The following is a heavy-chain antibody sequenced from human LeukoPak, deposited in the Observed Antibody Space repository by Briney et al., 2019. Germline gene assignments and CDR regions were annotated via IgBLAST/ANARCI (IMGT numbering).Heavy chain of an antibody. CDR2: IKSKTDGGTT. V-gene: IGHV3-15*01. D-gene: IGHD1-26*01. J-gene: IGHJ3*02. CDR3: TTEYEVVGATTRDAFDI. CDR1: GFTFSNAW. Sequence: PGGSLRLSCAASGFTFSNAWMSWVRQAPGKGLEWVGRIKSKTDGGTTDYAAPVKGRFTISRDDSKNTLYLQMNSLKTEDTAVYYCTTEYEVVGATTRDAFDIWGQGTMVTVSS.